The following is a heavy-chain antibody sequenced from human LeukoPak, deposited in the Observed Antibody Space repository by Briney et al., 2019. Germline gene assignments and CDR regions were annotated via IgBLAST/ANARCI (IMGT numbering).Heavy chain of an antibody. V-gene: IGHV4-39*01. J-gene: IGHJ6*02. CDR3: ARIRLWFGESDMDV. Sequence: SETLSLTCTVSGGSIRSSSYYWGWIRQPPGQGLEWIGSIYYSGNTYFYPPLKSRVTISVDTSKNQFSLRLSSVTAADTAVYYCARIRLWFGESDMDVWGQGTTVTVSS. CDR2: IYYSGNT. D-gene: IGHD3-10*01. CDR1: GGSIRSSSYY.